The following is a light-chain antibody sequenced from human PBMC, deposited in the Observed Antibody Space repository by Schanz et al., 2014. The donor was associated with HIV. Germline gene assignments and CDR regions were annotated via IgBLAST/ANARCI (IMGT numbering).Light chain of an antibody. J-gene: IGKJ1*01. Sequence: DIQMTQSPSTLSASVGDRVTITCRASQSISCWLAWFQQKPGKAPKILIYKASNLESGVPSRFSGSGSGTEFTLSISSLQPDDFATYHCQQYSGYPWTFGQGTKVEIK. V-gene: IGKV1-5*03. CDR1: QSISCW. CDR3: QQYSGYPWT. CDR2: KAS.